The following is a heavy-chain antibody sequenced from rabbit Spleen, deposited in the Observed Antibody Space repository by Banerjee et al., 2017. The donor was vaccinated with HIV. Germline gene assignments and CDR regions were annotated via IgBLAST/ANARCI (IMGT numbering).Heavy chain of an antibody. CDR3: ARDLAAVIGWNFNL. D-gene: IGHD1-1*01. J-gene: IGHJ4*01. V-gene: IGHV1S45*01. Sequence: QEQLVESGGGLVQPEGSLTLTCKASGVSLSDKDVMCWVRQAPGKGLEWIACINTATGKAVYASWAKGRFTISKTSSTTVTLQMTSLTAADTATYFCARDLAAVIGWNFNLWGPGPSSPS. CDR1: GVSLSDKDV. CDR2: INTATGKA.